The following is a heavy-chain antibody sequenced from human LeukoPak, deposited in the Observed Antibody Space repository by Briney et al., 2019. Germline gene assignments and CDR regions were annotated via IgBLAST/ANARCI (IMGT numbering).Heavy chain of an antibody. CDR3: AMGRITIFGVATDYFDY. V-gene: IGHV3-21*01. Sequence: GGSLRLSCAASGFTFSSYSMNWVRQAPGKGLEWVSSISSSSSYIYYADSVKGRFTISRDNAKNSLYLQMNSLRAEDTAVYYCAMGRITIFGVATDYFDYWGQGTLVTVSS. D-gene: IGHD3-3*01. CDR1: GFTFSSYS. J-gene: IGHJ4*02. CDR2: ISSSSSYI.